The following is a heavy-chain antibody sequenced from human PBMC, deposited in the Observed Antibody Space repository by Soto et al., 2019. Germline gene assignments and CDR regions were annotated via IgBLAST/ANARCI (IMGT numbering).Heavy chain of an antibody. D-gene: IGHD6-19*01. J-gene: IGHJ4*02. CDR1: GFTFSSYW. V-gene: IGHV3-74*01. CDR3: AREGIAVADLDY. Sequence: GGSLRLSCAASGFTFSSYWMHWVRQAPGKGLVWVSRINSDGSSTTYADSVKGRFTISRDNAKNTLYLQMNSLRADDTAVYYCAREGIAVADLDYWGQGTLVTVSS. CDR2: INSDGSST.